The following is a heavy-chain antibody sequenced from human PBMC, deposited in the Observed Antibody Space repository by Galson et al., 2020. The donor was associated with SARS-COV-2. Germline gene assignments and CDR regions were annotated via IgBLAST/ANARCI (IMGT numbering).Heavy chain of an antibody. Sequence: GESLKISCAASGFTFSSYSMNWVRQAPGKGLEWVSSISSSSSYIYYADSVKGRFTISRDNAKNSLYLQMNSLRAEDTAVYYCARDLGNNYYDCSGLMDVWGKGTTVTVSS. V-gene: IGHV3-21*01. CDR3: ARDLGNNYYDCSGLMDV. CDR1: GFTFSSYS. CDR2: ISSSSSYI. J-gene: IGHJ6*03. D-gene: IGHD3-22*01.